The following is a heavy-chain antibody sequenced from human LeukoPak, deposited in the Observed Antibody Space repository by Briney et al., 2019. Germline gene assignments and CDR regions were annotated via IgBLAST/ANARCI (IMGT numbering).Heavy chain of an antibody. V-gene: IGHV1-69*04. Sequence: ASVKVSCKASGGTFSSCAISWVRQAPGQGLEWMGRIIPILGIANYAQKFQGRVTITADKSTSTAYMELSSLRSEDTAVYYCAKTSSGFSPFDYWGQGTLVTVSS. CDR1: GGTFSSCA. D-gene: IGHD3-22*01. CDR3: AKTSSGFSPFDY. J-gene: IGHJ4*02. CDR2: IIPILGIA.